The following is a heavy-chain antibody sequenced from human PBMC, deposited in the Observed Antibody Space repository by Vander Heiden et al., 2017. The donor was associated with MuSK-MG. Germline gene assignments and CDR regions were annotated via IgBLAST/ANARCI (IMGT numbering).Heavy chain of an antibody. V-gene: IGHV4-38-2*02. J-gene: IGHJ3*01. CDR3: ARESEWEQLRGGAFDF. D-gene: IGHD1-26*01. CDR2: IYHSGST. CDR1: GYSISSGHY. Sequence: QVQLQESGPGLVKPSETLSLTCTVSGYSISSGHYWGWIWQPPGKGLEWIGSIYHSGSTYYNPSLESRVMISVDRSKNQCSLKLRSVTAAETAVYFCARESEWEQLRGGAFDFWGQGTMVTVSS.